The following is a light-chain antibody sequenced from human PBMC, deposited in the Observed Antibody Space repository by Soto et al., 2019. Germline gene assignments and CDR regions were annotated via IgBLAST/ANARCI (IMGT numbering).Light chain of an antibody. CDR2: DAS. CDR1: QSVSSH. J-gene: IGKJ4*01. CDR3: QQRSNWPLT. Sequence: EIVLTQSPATLSLSPGERAAISCRASQSVSSHLAWYQQKPGQAPRLLIYDASNRATGIPARFSGRGSGTDFTLIISSLEPEDLAVYYCQQRSNWPLTFGGGTKVEIK. V-gene: IGKV3-11*01.